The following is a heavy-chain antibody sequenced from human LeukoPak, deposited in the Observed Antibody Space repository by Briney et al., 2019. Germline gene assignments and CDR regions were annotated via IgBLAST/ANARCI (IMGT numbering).Heavy chain of an antibody. CDR1: GGSISSYY. D-gene: IGHD6-13*01. J-gene: IGHJ4*02. V-gene: IGHV4-4*07. CDR3: ARRIAAFDY. Sequence: SETLSLTCIVSGGSISSYYWSWIRQPAGKGLEWIGRIYTSGNTNYNPSLKSRVTISVDKSKNRFSLKLSSVTAADTAVYYCARRIAAFDYWGQGTLVTVSP. CDR2: IYTSGNT.